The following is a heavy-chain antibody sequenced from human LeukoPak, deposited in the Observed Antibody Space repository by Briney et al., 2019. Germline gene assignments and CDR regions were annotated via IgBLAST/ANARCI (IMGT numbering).Heavy chain of an antibody. CDR3: AKTQGYYDA. D-gene: IGHD2-15*01. CDR1: GFTFSNYA. V-gene: IGHV3-23*01. J-gene: IGHJ5*02. CDR2: IYGSDDKT. Sequence: GGSLRFSCVASGFTFSNYAMSWIRQAPGKGLELVSGIYGSDDKTVYGDAVKGRFTISRDNSKNTLYLQMNSLRADDTAVYYCAKTQGYYDAWGQGALVTVSS.